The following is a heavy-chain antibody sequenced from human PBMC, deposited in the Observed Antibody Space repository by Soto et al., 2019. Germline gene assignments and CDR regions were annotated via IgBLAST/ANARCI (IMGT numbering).Heavy chain of an antibody. V-gene: IGHV1-69*01. CDR1: GGTFSNYG. J-gene: IGHJ5*02. Sequence: QVQLVQSGAEMKRPGSSVSVSCKASGGTFSNYGISWVRQALGQGLEWMGGISPILGTVSYAQRFHGIVTMTADESSNTAYMELRSLTPEDTAVYYCALGGYFVTAVVLTSPPSPRSLDPWGQGTRVTVSS. CDR3: ALGGYFVTAVVLTSPPSPRSLDP. CDR2: ISPILGTV. D-gene: IGHD3-9*01.